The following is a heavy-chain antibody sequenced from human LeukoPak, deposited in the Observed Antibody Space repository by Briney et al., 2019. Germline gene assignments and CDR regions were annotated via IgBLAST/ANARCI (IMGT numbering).Heavy chain of an antibody. CDR1: GFTFSSFG. CDR3: ARAGDAFDI. J-gene: IGHJ3*02. Sequence: PGGSLRLSCAASGFTFSSFGMHWVRLAPGKGLEWVAVIWYDGSDKYYTDSVKGRFTISRDNSKNTLYLQMNSLRAEDTATYYCARAGDAFDIWGQGTMVTVAS. CDR2: IWYDGSDK. V-gene: IGHV3-33*01.